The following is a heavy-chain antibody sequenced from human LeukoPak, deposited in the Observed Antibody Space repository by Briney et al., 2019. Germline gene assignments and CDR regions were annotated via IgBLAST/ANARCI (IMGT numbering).Heavy chain of an antibody. Sequence: GGSLRLSCAASGFTFDDYAMHWVRQAPGKGLEWVSLISWDGGITYYADSVKGRFTISRDNSKNSLYLQMNSLRAEDTALYYCAKDYSAAGGGNSYSFDYWGQGALVTVSS. CDR1: GFTFDDYA. CDR2: ISWDGGIT. CDR3: AKDYSAAGGGNSYSFDY. D-gene: IGHD4-23*01. V-gene: IGHV3-43D*03. J-gene: IGHJ4*02.